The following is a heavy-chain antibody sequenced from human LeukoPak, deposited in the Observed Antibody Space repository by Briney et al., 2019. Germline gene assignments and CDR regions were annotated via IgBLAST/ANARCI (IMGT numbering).Heavy chain of an antibody. D-gene: IGHD3-22*01. V-gene: IGHV4-59*01. CDR1: GGSISSYY. J-gene: IGHJ4*02. CDR3: ARVPGKGYYDSSGYWVGFDY. Sequence: PSETLSLTCTVSGGSISSYYWSWIRQPPGKGLEWIGYIYYSGSTNYNPSLKSRVTISVDTSKNQVSLKLSSVTAADTAVYYCARVPGKGYYDSSGYWVGFDYWGQGILVTVSS. CDR2: IYYSGST.